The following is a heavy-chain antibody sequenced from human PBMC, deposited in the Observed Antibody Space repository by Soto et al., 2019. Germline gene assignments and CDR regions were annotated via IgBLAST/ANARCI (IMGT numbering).Heavy chain of an antibody. Sequence: VKVSCKASGYTFTSYYMHWVRQAPGQGLEWMGLINTSGGSTSYAQKFQGRVTMTRDTSTSTVYMELSSLRSEDTAVYYCARQGMWCLFQHWGQGTLVTVSS. CDR1: GYTFTSYY. CDR3: ARQGMWCLFQH. J-gene: IGHJ1*01. D-gene: IGHD2-21*01. CDR2: INTSGGST. V-gene: IGHV1-46*01.